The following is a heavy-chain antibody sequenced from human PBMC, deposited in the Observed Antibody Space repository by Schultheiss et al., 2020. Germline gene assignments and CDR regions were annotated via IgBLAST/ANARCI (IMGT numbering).Heavy chain of an antibody. J-gene: IGHJ6*02. CDR2: INSDGSST. D-gene: IGHD4-17*01. CDR1: GFTFSSYW. CDR3: ARANGDYDYYGIDV. V-gene: IGHV3-74*01. Sequence: GESLKISCAASGFTFSSYWMHWVRQAPGKGLVWVSRINSDGSSTSYADSVKGRFTTSRDNAKNSLYLQMNNLRAEDTAVYYCARANGDYDYYGIDVWGQGTTVTVSS.